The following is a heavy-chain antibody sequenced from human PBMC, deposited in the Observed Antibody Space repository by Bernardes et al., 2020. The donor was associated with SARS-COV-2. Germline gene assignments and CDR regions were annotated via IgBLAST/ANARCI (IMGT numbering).Heavy chain of an antibody. CDR1: GFTFSSHL. Sequence: GGSLCLSCTASGFTFSSHLFSWFRQAAGKGLEWVSSISGAGIYIYYGDSVRGRFTTSRDNTRTPVFLQMESLRAEDTAVYYCARDVGGTDWRFGFDVWGPGTMVHVSS. CDR3: ARDVGGTDWRFGFDV. J-gene: IGHJ3*01. D-gene: IGHD3-9*01. V-gene: IGHV3-21*01. CDR2: ISGAGIYI.